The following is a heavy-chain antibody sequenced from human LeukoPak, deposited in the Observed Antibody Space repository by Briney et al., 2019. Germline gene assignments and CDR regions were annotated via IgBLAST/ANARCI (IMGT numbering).Heavy chain of an antibody. D-gene: IGHD6-6*01. V-gene: IGHV3-11*04. J-gene: IGHJ5*02. CDR2: IGSSGSTT. CDR1: GFTFSDYY. CDR3: ARDHSSSSGGWFDP. Sequence: GGSLRLSCAASGFTFSDYYMSWIRQAPGKGLEWVSYIGSSGSTTYYADSMKGRFTISRDNAKNSLYLQMNSLRAEDPAVYYCARDHSSSSGGWFDPWGQGTLVTVSS.